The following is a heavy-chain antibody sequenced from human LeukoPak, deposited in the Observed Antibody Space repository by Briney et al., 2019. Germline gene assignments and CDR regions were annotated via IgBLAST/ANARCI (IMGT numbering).Heavy chain of an antibody. V-gene: IGHV5-51*01. CDR1: GYIFSNYW. J-gene: IGHJ5*01. CDR3: AGSHDFRWFDS. Sequence: GESLKISCKGSGYIFSNYWIGWVRQKPGKGLEWMGIIYPGDSDTRYSPSFQGQVTISADKSITTAYLQWSSLKASDTAMYYCAGSHDFRWFDSWGQGTLVTVSS. D-gene: IGHD1-26*01. CDR2: IYPGDSDT.